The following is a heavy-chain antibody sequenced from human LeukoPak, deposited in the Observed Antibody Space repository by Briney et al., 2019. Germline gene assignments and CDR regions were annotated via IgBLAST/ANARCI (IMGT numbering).Heavy chain of an antibody. CDR1: GYTFTSYG. J-gene: IGHJ3*02. CDR2: ISAYNGNT. V-gene: IGHV1-18*01. Sequence: ASVKVSCKASGYTFTSYGISWVRQAPGQGLEWMRWISAYNGNTNYAQKLQGRVTMTTDTSTSTAYMELRSLRSDDTAVYYCARDMRRRRAFDIWGQGTMVTVSS. D-gene: IGHD3-16*01. CDR3: ARDMRRRRAFDI.